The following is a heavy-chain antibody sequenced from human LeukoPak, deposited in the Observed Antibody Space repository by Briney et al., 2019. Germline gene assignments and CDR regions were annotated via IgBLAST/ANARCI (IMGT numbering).Heavy chain of an antibody. CDR1: GYNFATYW. CDR3: ARHRWTDLAYFDYMDV. CDR2: IFPAGSET. J-gene: IGHJ6*03. V-gene: IGHV5-51*01. Sequence: GESLKISCKASGYNFATYWIAWVRQMPGKGLEWVAIIFPAGSETKYSPSFRGQVTISADKSISTAYLQWSSLKASDTAMYYCARHRWTDLAYFDYMDVWGKGTTITVSS. D-gene: IGHD3/OR15-3a*01.